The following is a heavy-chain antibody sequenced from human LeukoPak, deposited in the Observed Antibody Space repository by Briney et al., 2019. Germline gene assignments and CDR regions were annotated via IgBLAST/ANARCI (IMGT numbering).Heavy chain of an antibody. CDR3: ARVRYYYDSSGYYYYMDV. D-gene: IGHD3-22*01. V-gene: IGHV3-48*01. CDR2: ISSLSGTI. CDR1: GFTFSSYS. J-gene: IGHJ6*03. Sequence: PGGSLRLSCAASGFTFSSYSMNWVRQAPGKGLEWVSYISSLSGTINYADSVKGRFTISRDNAKSSLYLQMNTLRAEDTAVYYCARVRYYYDSSGYYYYMDVWGKGTTVTVSS.